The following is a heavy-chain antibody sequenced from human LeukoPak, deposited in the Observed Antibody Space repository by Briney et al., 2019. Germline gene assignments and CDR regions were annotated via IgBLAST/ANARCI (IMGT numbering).Heavy chain of an antibody. CDR3: AKPTRGSGSFLIDF. CDR2: IWNGGSDK. Sequence: GRSLRLSCAASGFTFSSYGMHWARQAPGKGLEWVAVIWNGGSDKYYADSVKGRFTISRDNSKNTLYLQMNSLRAEDTAVYYCAKPTRGSGSFLIDFWGQGTLVTVSS. V-gene: IGHV3-33*06. D-gene: IGHD1-26*01. CDR1: GFTFSSYG. J-gene: IGHJ4*02.